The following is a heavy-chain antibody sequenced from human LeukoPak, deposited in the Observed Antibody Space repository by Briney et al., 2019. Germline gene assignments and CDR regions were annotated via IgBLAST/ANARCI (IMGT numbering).Heavy chain of an antibody. CDR1: RFTFSTYS. CDR2: ISSSSGYI. Sequence: WGSLRLSCAASRFTFSTYSMNWVRQAPGKGLEWVSAISSSSGYIYYADSVKGRFTISRDNAKNSLYLQMNSLRAEDTAVYYCARDKSHSSSFPNAFDIWGQGTMVTVSS. V-gene: IGHV3-21*01. D-gene: IGHD6-13*01. CDR3: ARDKSHSSSFPNAFDI. J-gene: IGHJ3*02.